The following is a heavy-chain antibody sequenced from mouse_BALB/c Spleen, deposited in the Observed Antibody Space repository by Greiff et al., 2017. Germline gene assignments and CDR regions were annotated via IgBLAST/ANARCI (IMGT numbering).Heavy chain of an antibody. D-gene: IGHD6-1*01. V-gene: IGHV1-12*01. Sequence: PSGAELVRSGASVKMYCQASGYIFTSYNMHWVKQTPGQGLEWIGYIYSGYGGTNYNQKFKGKATLTADTSSSTAYMQISSLTSEDSAVYFCARGGLVFDYWGQGTTLTVSS. J-gene: IGHJ2*01. CDR3: ARGGLVFDY. CDR2: IYSGYGGT. CDR1: GYIFTSYN.